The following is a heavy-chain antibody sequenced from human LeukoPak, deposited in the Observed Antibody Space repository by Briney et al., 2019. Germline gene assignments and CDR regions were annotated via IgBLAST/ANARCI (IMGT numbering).Heavy chain of an antibody. CDR1: GGSFNGYY. CDR3: ARDPPEDEWNSLDS. V-gene: IGHV4-59*01. CDR2: IHYSGLT. D-gene: IGHD1-7*01. Sequence: PSETLSLTSTVSGGSFNGYYWNWIRQAPGKGLEWIGFIHYSGLTVYSPSLQSRVSMSVDTSRNQFSLDLSSVTAADTALYYCARDPPEDEWNSLDSWGQGILVTVSS. J-gene: IGHJ4*02.